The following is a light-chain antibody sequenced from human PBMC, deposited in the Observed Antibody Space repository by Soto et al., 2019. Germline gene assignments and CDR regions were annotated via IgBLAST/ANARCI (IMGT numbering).Light chain of an antibody. J-gene: IGKJ1*01. Sequence: DIQMTQSPSTLSASVVDRFTITCRASESIGTWLAWYQQKPGKAPNLLIYDASSLQSGVPPRFSGRGSGTEFTLTISSLQPDDFATYYCQQFQSFSRTFGQGTKV. V-gene: IGKV1-5*01. CDR3: QQFQSFSRT. CDR1: ESIGTW. CDR2: DAS.